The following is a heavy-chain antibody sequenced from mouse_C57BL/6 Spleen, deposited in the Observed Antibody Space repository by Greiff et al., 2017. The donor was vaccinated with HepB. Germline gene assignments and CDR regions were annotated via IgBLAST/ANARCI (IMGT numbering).Heavy chain of an antibody. D-gene: IGHD1-1*01. Sequence: EVQWVESEGGLVQPGSSMKLSCTASGFTFSDYYMAWVRQVPEKGLEWVANIDYDGSSTYYLDSLKSRFIISRDNAKNILYLQMSSLKSEDTATYYCARAYGSPFYAMDYWGQGTSVTVSS. CDR3: ARAYGSPFYAMDY. CDR2: IDYDGSST. J-gene: IGHJ4*01. V-gene: IGHV5-16*01. CDR1: GFTFSDYY.